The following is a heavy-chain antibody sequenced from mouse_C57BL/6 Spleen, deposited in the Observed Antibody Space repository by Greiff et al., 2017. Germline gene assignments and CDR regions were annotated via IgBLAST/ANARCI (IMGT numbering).Heavy chain of an antibody. CDR3: ARCSSSGYGAMDY. Sequence: QVQLQQPGAELVMPGASVKLSCKASGYTFTSYWMHWVKQRPGQGLEWIGEIDPSDSYTNYNQKFKGKSPLTVDKSSSTAYMQLSSLTSEDSAVYYCARCSSSGYGAMDYWGQGTSVTVSS. D-gene: IGHD3-2*02. J-gene: IGHJ4*01. CDR1: GYTFTSYW. V-gene: IGHV1-69*01. CDR2: IDPSDSYT.